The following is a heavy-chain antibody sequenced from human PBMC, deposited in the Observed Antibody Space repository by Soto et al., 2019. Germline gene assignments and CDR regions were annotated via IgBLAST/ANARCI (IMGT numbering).Heavy chain of an antibody. J-gene: IGHJ6*02. CDR3: ARVGLRLGELSYYYGMDV. CDR1: GGTFSSYA. Sequence: QVQLVQSGAEVKKPGSSVKVSCKASGGTFSSYAISWVRQAPGQWLEWMGGIIPIFGTANYAQKFQGRVTITADESTSTAYMELSSLRSEDTAVYYCARVGLRLGELSYYYGMDVWGQGTTVTVSS. V-gene: IGHV1-69*12. CDR2: IIPIFGTA. D-gene: IGHD3-16*02.